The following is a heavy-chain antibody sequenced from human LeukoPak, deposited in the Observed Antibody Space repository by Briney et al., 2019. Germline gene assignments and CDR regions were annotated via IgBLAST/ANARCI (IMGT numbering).Heavy chain of an antibody. J-gene: IGHJ6*04. CDR1: GFPFSRYC. D-gene: IGHD3-10*02. CDR3: AELGITMIGGV. CDR2: ISGSGGST. V-gene: IGHV3-23*01. Sequence: GVTLRLLCAASGFPFSRYCMSWVPQAPGKGLEWVSAISGSGGSTYYADSVKGRFTISRDNAKNSLYLQMNSLRAEDTAVYYCAELGITMIGGVWGKGTTVTISS.